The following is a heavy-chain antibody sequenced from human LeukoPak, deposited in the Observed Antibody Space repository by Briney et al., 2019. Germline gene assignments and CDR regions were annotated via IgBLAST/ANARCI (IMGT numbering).Heavy chain of an antibody. CDR1: GFTFSSYV. CDR3: AEGTSGWYGNAFDI. Sequence: GGSLRLSCAASGFTFSSYVMSWVRQAPGKGLEWVSAISGSGGSTYYADSVKGRFTISRDNSKNTLYLQMNSLRAEDTAVYYCAEGTSGWYGNAFDIWGQGTMVTVSS. D-gene: IGHD6-19*01. J-gene: IGHJ3*02. V-gene: IGHV3-23*01. CDR2: ISGSGGST.